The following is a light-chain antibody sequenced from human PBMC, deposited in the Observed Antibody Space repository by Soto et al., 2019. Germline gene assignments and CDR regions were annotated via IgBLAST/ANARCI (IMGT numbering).Light chain of an antibody. V-gene: IGKV3-15*01. J-gene: IGKJ4*01. CDR3: QQCKDWPLT. CDR1: QSVSIN. CDR2: GAS. Sequence: DIVMTQSPATLSVSPGERATLSCRASQSVSINLAWFQQKPGQAPRLLIYGASTRATGIPARFSGSGSGTESTLTISSLQSEDFAVYYCQQCKDWPLTFGGGTKVDIK.